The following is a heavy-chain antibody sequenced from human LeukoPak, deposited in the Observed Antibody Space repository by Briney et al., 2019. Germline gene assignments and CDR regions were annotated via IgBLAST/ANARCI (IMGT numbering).Heavy chain of an antibody. CDR3: AREVVPAAIWIYYYYYGMDV. J-gene: IGHJ6*02. V-gene: IGHV3-74*01. CDR2: MNLDGTIT. D-gene: IGHD2-2*02. CDR1: GFTFSNFW. Sequence: PGGSLRLSCAASGFTFSNFWMHWVRQAPGKGLVWVSRMNLDGTITDYADSVKGRFTISRDNSKNTLYLQMNSLRAEDTAVYYCAREVVPAAIWIYYYYYGMDVWGQGTTVTVSS.